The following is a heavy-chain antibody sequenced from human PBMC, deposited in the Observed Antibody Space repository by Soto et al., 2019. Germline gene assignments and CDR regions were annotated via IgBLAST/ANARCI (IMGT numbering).Heavy chain of an antibody. CDR2: ISPDGSNA. CDR3: SRGPMHGAFDI. V-gene: IGHV3-30-3*01. CDR1: GSTFSSYD. J-gene: IGHJ3*02. Sequence: QVQLVESGGDVVQPGRSLRLSCAASGSTFSSYDIHWVRQAPGKGLEWVAHISPDGSNAYYADSVKGRFIISRDNAKNRVYLQMNCLRVEDTSVYNCSRGPMHGAFDIWGLGTMVTVSS.